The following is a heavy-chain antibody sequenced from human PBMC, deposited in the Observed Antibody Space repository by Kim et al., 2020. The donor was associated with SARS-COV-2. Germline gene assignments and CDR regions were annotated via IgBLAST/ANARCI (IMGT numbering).Heavy chain of an antibody. V-gene: IGHV3-66*01. CDR3: ARIVVGATSGGADQAFDI. CDR2: IYSGGST. J-gene: IGHJ3*02. CDR1: GFTVSSNY. Sequence: GGSLRHSCAASGFTVSSNYMSWVRQAPGKGLEWVSVIYSGGSTYYADSVKGRFTISRDNSKNTLYLQMNSLRAEDTAVYYCARIVVGATSGGADQAFDIWGQGTMVTVSS. D-gene: IGHD1-26*01.